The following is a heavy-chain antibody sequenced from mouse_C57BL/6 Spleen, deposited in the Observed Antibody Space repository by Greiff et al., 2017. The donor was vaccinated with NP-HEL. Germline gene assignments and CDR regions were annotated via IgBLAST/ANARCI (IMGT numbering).Heavy chain of an antibody. CDR2: ISSGGSYT. CDR1: GFTFSSYG. CDR3: ARHEGALGSYYFDY. J-gene: IGHJ2*01. Sequence: EVKLMESGGDLVKPGGSLKLSCAASGFTFSSYGMSWVRQTPDKRLEWVATISSGGSYTYYPDSVKGRFTISSDNAKNTLYLQMSSLKSEDTAMYYCARHEGALGSYYFDYWGQGTTLTVSS. V-gene: IGHV5-6*01. D-gene: IGHD4-1*01.